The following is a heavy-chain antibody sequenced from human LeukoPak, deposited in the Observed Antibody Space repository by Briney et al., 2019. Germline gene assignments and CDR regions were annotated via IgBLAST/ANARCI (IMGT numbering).Heavy chain of an antibody. V-gene: IGHV3-64*01. D-gene: IGHD5-24*01. J-gene: IGHJ4*02. CDR2: ISSNGGST. Sequence: GGSLRLSCAASGFTFSSYAMHWVRQAPGKGLEYVSAISSNGGSTYYANSVKGRFTISRDNSKNTLYLQMGSLRAEDMAVYYCARANGYNLYIDYWGQGTLVTVSS. CDR3: ARANGYNLYIDY. CDR1: GFTFSSYA.